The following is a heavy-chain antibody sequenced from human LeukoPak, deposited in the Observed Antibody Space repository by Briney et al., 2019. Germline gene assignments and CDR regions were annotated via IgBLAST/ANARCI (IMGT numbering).Heavy chain of an antibody. CDR3: ARGYYYDSSGYFDY. CDR2: INHSGST. D-gene: IGHD3-22*01. V-gene: IGHV4-34*01. Sequence: SETLSLTCAVYGGSFSGYYWSWIRQPPGKGLEWIGEINHSGSTNYNPSLKSRVTISVDTSKNQFSLKLSSVTAAHTAVYYCARGYYYDSSGYFDYWGQGTLVTVSS. J-gene: IGHJ4*02. CDR1: GGSFSGYY.